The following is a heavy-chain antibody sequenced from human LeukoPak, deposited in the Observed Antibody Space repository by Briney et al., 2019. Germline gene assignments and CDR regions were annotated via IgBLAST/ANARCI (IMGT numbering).Heavy chain of an antibody. CDR3: ARSHDYGGHCFFDY. J-gene: IGHJ4*02. D-gene: IGHD4-23*01. CDR2: IKLDGTER. CDR1: EFTFSNYG. Sequence: GGSLRLSCAASEFTFSNYGMTWVRQAPGKGLEWVANIKLDGTERYYVGSVRGRFTISRDNAKNSVSLQMNSLRAEDTAVYYCARSHDYGGHCFFDYWGQGTLATVSS. V-gene: IGHV3-7*01.